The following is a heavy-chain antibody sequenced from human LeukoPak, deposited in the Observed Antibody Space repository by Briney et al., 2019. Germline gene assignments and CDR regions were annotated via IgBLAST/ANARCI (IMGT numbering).Heavy chain of an antibody. V-gene: IGHV3-66*01. CDR3: ARVGATGDYFDY. J-gene: IGHJ4*02. Sequence: GGSLRLSCAASEFSVGSNYMTWVRQAPGKGLEWVSLIYSGGSTYYADSVKGRFTISRDNSKNTLYLQMNSLRAEDTAVYYCARVGATGDYFDYWGQGTLVTVSS. CDR2: IYSGGST. CDR1: EFSVGSNY. D-gene: IGHD1-26*01.